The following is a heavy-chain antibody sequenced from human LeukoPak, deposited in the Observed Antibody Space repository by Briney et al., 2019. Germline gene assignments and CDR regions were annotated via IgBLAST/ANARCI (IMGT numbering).Heavy chain of an antibody. CDR3: ARDGYSSSWYEGSGWFDP. CDR2: FIPIFGTA. CDR1: GGTFSSYA. J-gene: IGHJ5*02. D-gene: IGHD6-13*01. Sequence: SVKVSCKASGGTFSSYAISWVRQAPGQGLEWMGGFIPIFGTANYAQKSQGRVTITADESTSTAYMELSSLRSEDTAVYYCARDGYSSSWYEGSGWFDPWGQGTLVTVSS. V-gene: IGHV1-69*13.